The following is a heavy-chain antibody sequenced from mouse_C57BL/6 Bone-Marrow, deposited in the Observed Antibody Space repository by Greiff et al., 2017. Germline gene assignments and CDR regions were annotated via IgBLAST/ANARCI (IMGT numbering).Heavy chain of an antibody. CDR1: GFTFSDYY. CDR3: ARDPYDYDEGSFDY. Sequence: EVQRVESEGGLVQPGSSMKLSCTASGFTFSDYYMAWVRQVPEKGLEWVANINYDGSSTYYLDSLKSRFIISRDNAKNILYLQMSSLKSEDTATYYFARDPYDYDEGSFDYWGQGTTLTVSS. CDR2: INYDGSST. D-gene: IGHD2-4*01. V-gene: IGHV5-16*01. J-gene: IGHJ2*01.